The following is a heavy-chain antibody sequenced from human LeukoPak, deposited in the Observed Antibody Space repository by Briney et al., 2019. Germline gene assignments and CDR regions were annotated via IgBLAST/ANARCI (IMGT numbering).Heavy chain of an antibody. CDR3: ASSYYDSSGYPIDAFGI. CDR1: GGSTSSSSYC. V-gene: IGHV4-39*07. D-gene: IGHD3-22*01. Sequence: SESLSPTWTVAGGSTSSSSYCWGWIREPPWKGLEWIGSIYSSRGTDYNPSLKSRVTISVDTSKNQFSLKLSSVTAADTAVYYCASSYYDSSGYPIDAFGIWGQGTVVTVSS. J-gene: IGHJ3*02. CDR2: IYSSRGT.